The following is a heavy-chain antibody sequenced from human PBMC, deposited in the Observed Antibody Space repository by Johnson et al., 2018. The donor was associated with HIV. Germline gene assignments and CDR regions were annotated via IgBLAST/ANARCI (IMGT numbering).Heavy chain of an antibody. D-gene: IGHD4-23*01. CDR2: IYSGGST. J-gene: IGHJ3*02. CDR1: GFTVSSNY. CDR3: ANLGDYSGINGFDI. V-gene: IGHV3-66*01. Sequence: VQLVESGGGLVQPGGSLRLSCAASGFTVSSNYMSWVRQAPGKGLEWVSVIYSGGSTSYADSVMGRFTISRDNSKNTLYLQMNSLRAGDTAVYYCANLGDYSGINGFDIWGQGTMVTVSS.